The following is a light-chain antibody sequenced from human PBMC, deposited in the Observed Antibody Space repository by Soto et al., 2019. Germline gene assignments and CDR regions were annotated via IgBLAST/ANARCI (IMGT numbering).Light chain of an antibody. CDR2: DAS. V-gene: IGKV1-5*01. CDR1: QSINRW. Sequence: DIQISQSPSSLSASIGDSVTITCRASQSINRWLAWYQQKPGRAPKLLIYDASSLQSGVPSRFSGSGSGTEFALTITSLQPDDFATYYCHQYDSYPRTFGQGTKVDIK. CDR3: HQYDSYPRT. J-gene: IGKJ1*01.